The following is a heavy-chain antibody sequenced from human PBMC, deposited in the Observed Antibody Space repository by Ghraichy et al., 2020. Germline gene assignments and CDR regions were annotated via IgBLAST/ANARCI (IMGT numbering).Heavy chain of an antibody. J-gene: IGHJ3*02. D-gene: IGHD3-22*01. Sequence: SETLSLTCTVSGGSISSGDYYWSWIRQPPGKGLEWIGYIYYSGSTYYNPSLKSRVTISVDTSKNQFSLKLSSVTAADTAVYYCARDPGPTYYYDSSGYSDAFDIWGQGTMVTVSS. CDR3: ARDPGPTYYYDSSGYSDAFDI. V-gene: IGHV4-30-4*01. CDR2: IYYSGST. CDR1: GGSISSGDYY.